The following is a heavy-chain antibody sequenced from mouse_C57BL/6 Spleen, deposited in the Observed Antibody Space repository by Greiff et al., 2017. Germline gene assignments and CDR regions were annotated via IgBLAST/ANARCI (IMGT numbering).Heavy chain of an antibody. CDR2: IRNKANNHAT. CDR3: TRARTAQGYYFDY. CDR1: GFTFSDAW. V-gene: IGHV6-6*01. J-gene: IGHJ2*01. D-gene: IGHD3-2*02. Sequence: EVKVEESGGGLVQPGGSMKLSCAASGFTFSDAWMDWVRQSPEKGLEWVAEIRNKANNHATYYAESVKGRFTISRDDSKSSVYLQMNSLRAEDTGIYYCTRARTAQGYYFDYWGQGTTLTVSS.